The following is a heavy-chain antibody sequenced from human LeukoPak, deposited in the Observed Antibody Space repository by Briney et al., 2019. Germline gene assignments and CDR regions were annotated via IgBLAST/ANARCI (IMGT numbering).Heavy chain of an antibody. Sequence: GGSLRLSCAASGFTFSSYSMNWVRQAPGKGLEWVSYISSSSSTIYYADSVKGRFTISRDNAKNSLYLQMNSLRAEDTAVYYCAKDFVGTIDYWGQGTLVTVSS. CDR2: ISSSSSTI. D-gene: IGHD2-21*01. V-gene: IGHV3-48*04. J-gene: IGHJ4*02. CDR3: AKDFVGTIDY. CDR1: GFTFSSYS.